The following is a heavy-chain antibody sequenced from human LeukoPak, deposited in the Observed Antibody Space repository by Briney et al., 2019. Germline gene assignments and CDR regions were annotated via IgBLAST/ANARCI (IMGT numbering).Heavy chain of an antibody. D-gene: IGHD6-13*01. Sequence: GGSLRLSCAASGFTFNTYTMHWVRQAPGKGLQWVSSINSGSLYIDYADSVKGRFTISRDNSKNTLYLQMNSLKTDDTAMYYCARESIRQQLYYFNYWGQGALVTVSS. CDR1: GFTFNTYT. CDR2: INSGSLYI. CDR3: ARESIRQQLYYFNY. J-gene: IGHJ4*02. V-gene: IGHV3-21*01.